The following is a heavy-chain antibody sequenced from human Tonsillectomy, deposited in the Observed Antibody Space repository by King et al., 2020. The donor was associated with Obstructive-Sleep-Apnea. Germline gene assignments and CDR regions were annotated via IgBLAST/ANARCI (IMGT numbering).Heavy chain of an antibody. D-gene: IGHD7-27*01. J-gene: IGHJ4*02. CDR3: GRRNRGTGADYYFDN. CDR2: IYPGDSDT. CDR1: GYSFTNYW. V-gene: IGHV5-51*01. Sequence: LVQSGAEVKKPGESLKISCKGSGYSFTNYWIAWVRQVPGKGLEWMGIIYPGDSDTTYSPSFRGQVAVSVDKSISTAYLQWSSLKASDTAMYYCGRRNRGTGADYYFDNWGQGTLVTVSS.